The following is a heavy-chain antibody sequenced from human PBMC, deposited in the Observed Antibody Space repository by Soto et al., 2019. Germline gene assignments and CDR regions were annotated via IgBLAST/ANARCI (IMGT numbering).Heavy chain of an antibody. V-gene: IGHV1-18*01. D-gene: IGHD2-15*01. CDR3: ARDPGYCSGGSCYPGINWFDP. CDR1: GYTFTSYG. Sequence: QVQLVQSGAEVKKPGASVKVSCKASGYTFTSYGISWVRQAPGQGLEWMGWISAYNGNTNYALKLQGRVTMTTDTSTSTAYMELRSLRSDDTAVYYCARDPGYCSGGSCYPGINWFDPWGQGTLVTVSS. CDR2: ISAYNGNT. J-gene: IGHJ5*02.